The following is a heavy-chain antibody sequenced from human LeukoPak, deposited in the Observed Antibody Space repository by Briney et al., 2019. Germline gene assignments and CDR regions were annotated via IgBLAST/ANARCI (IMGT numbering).Heavy chain of an antibody. V-gene: IGHV3-21*01. CDR3: ASGSGSSGAVVWR. CDR2: ISSSSSYI. D-gene: IGHD3-22*01. Sequence: GGSPRLSCAASGFTFSSYSMNWVRQAPGKGLEWVSSISSSSSYIYYADSVKGRFTISRDNAKNSLYLQMNSLRAEDTAVYYCASGSGSSGAVVWRGGQGTLVTVSS. CDR1: GFTFSSYS. J-gene: IGHJ4*02.